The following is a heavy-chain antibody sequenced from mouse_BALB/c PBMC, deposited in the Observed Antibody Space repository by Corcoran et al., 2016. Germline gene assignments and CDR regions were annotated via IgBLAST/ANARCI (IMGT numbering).Heavy chain of an antibody. CDR2: INTYTGEP. J-gene: IGHJ4*01. Sequence: QIRLVQSGPELKKPGETVKISCKASGYTFTNSGMNWVKQAPGKDLKWMGWINTYTGEPTYADDFKGRFAFSLDTSATTAYLQINSLKNEDTATDFCLRERTERLRDAVDYWGQGTSVTVSS. CDR3: LRERTERLRDAVDY. D-gene: IGHD1-1*01. V-gene: IGHV9-3-1*01. CDR1: GYTFTNSG.